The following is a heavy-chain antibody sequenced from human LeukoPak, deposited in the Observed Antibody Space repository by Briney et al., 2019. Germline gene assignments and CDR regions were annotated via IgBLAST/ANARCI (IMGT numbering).Heavy chain of an antibody. J-gene: IGHJ4*02. CDR1: GFTFSSYA. Sequence: GGSLRLSCAASGFTFSSYAMSWVRQAPGKGLEWVANIKQDGSEKYYVDSVKGRFTISRDNAKNSLYLQMNSLRAEDTAVYYCARGGIVVVVAATGFDYWGQGTLVTVSS. CDR2: IKQDGSEK. D-gene: IGHD2-15*01. CDR3: ARGGIVVVVAATGFDY. V-gene: IGHV3-7*01.